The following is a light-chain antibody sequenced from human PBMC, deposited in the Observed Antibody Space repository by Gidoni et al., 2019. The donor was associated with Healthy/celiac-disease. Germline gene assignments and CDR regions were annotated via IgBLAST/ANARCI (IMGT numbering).Light chain of an antibody. CDR2: GAS. CDR1: QRVSSSY. Sequence: ELVLTQSPGTLSLSPGERATLSCRASQRVSSSYLAWYQQKPGQAPRLLIYGASSRATGIPGRFSGSGSGTDFTLTISRLEPEDFAVYYCQQYGSSPWTFGQGTKVEIK. V-gene: IGKV3-20*01. J-gene: IGKJ1*01. CDR3: QQYGSSPWT.